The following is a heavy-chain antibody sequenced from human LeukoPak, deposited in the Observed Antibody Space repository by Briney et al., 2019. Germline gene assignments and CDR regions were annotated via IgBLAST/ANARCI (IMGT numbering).Heavy chain of an antibody. Sequence: GGSLRLSCAASGFIFRNYAMSWVRQAPGKGLEWVSAITGSGDTTYYAVSVKGRFTISRDNSKNTLYVEMNTQSSEDTDVYYFAKWGDYDILTGYYVSDFWGQGTLVTVSS. J-gene: IGHJ4*02. V-gene: IGHV3-23*01. CDR3: AKWGDYDILTGYYVSDF. CDR1: GFIFRNYA. D-gene: IGHD3-9*01. CDR2: ITGSGDTT.